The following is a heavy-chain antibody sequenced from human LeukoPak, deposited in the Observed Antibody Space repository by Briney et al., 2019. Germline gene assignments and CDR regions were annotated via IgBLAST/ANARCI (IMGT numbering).Heavy chain of an antibody. CDR3: ARRTAETYWRGPFDH. J-gene: IGHJ4*02. CDR2: IYQSGST. Sequence: SETLSLTCTVSGSSISSGYYWGWIRQPPGKGLEWIGSIYQSGSTYYNPSLKSRVTISVDTSKNQFSLKLNSVTAADTAVYYCARRTAETYWRGPFDHWGQGTLFTVSS. D-gene: IGHD2-8*02. CDR1: GSSISSGYY. V-gene: IGHV4-38-2*02.